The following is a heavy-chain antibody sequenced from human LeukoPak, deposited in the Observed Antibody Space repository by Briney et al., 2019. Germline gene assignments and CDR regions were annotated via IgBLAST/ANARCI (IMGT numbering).Heavy chain of an antibody. J-gene: IGHJ4*02. CDR3: AKDLNNGDYTFFDY. CDR2: ISGSGGST. Sequence: GGSLRLSCAASGFTFSSYAMSWVRQAPGKGLEWVSAISGSGGSTYYADSVKGRFTISRDNSKNTLYLQMNSLRAEDTAVHYCAKDLNNGDYTFFDYWGQGTLVTVSS. CDR1: GFTFSSYA. D-gene: IGHD4-17*01. V-gene: IGHV3-23*01.